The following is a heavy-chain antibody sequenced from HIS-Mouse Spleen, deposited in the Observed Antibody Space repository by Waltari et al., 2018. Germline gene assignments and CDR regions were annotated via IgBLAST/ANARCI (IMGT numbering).Heavy chain of an antibody. CDR2: IYYSGST. CDR1: GGSISSSSSY. D-gene: IGHD4-17*01. J-gene: IGHJ5*02. V-gene: IGHV4-39*07. CDR3: ARDYGDNWFDP. Sequence: QLQLQESGPGLVKPSETLSLTCTVSGGSISSSSSYWGWIRQPPGKGLEWIGSIYYSGSTYYNPSLKSRVTISVDTSKNQFSLKLSSVTAADTAVYYCARDYGDNWFDPWGQGTLVTVSS.